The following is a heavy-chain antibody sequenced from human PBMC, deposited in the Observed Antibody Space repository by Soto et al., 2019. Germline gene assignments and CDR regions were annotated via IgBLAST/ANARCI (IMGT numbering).Heavy chain of an antibody. Sequence: PGGSLRLSCAASGFTFSSYAMHWVRQAPGKGLEWVAVISYDGSNKYYADSVKGRFTISRDNSKNTLYLQMNSLRAEDTAVYYCARGGTSIRNPFDPWGQGTLVTVSS. CDR1: GFTFSSYA. V-gene: IGHV3-30-3*01. J-gene: IGHJ5*02. D-gene: IGHD2-2*01. CDR2: ISYDGSNK. CDR3: ARGGTSIRNPFDP.